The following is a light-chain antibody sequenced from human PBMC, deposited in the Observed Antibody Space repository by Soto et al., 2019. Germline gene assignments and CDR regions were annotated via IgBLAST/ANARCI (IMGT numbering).Light chain of an antibody. J-gene: IGKJ5*01. CDR2: GAS. Sequence: EILITQSPATLSVSPGERATLSCRASQSVSSSYLAWYQQKPGQAPRLIIYGASSRANGIPDRFSGSGSGTDFTLTISRLEPEDFAVYYCQQYGSSHRITFGQGTRLEI. V-gene: IGKV3-20*01. CDR3: QQYGSSHRIT. CDR1: QSVSSSY.